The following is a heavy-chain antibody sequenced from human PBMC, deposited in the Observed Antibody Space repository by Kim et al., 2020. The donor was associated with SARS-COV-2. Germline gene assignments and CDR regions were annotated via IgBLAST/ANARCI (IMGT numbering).Heavy chain of an antibody. CDR2: IYHSGST. CDR3: AGSVAGTSYGMDV. CDR1: GYSISSGYY. V-gene: IGHV4-38-2*02. D-gene: IGHD6-19*01. Sequence: SETLSLTCTVSGYSISSGYYWGWIRQPPGKGLEWIGSIYHSGSTYYNPSLKSRVTISVDTSKNQFSLKLSSVTAADTAVYYCAGSVAGTSYGMDVWGQGT. J-gene: IGHJ6*02.